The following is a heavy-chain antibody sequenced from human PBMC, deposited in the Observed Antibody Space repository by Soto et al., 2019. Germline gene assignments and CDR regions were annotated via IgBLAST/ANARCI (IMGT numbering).Heavy chain of an antibody. V-gene: IGHV3-9*01. CDR2: ISWDSRSV. D-gene: IGHD2-15*01. CDR3: ARVLVFAYYFDY. Sequence: PGGSLRLSCAASGFAFSTYAMTWVRQAPGEGLEWVSGISWDSRSVAYADSVKGRFTISRDNAENSLHLQMNSLRAEDTAVYYCARVLVFAYYFDYWGQGTLVTVSS. CDR1: GFAFSTYA. J-gene: IGHJ4*02.